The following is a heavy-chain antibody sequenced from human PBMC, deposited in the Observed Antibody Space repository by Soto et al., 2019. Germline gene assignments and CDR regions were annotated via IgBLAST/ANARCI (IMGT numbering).Heavy chain of an antibody. D-gene: IGHD3-16*02. CDR1: GFTFSSYA. Sequence: EVQLLESGGGLVQPGGSLRLSCAASGFTFSSYAMSWVRQAPGKGLEWVSGISATTYYADSVKGRFTIYRDNSKNTLYLQMNSLTVEDTAVYFCARTGPSSYRDYWGQGTLVTVSS. CDR2: ISATT. V-gene: IGHV3-23*01. J-gene: IGHJ4*02. CDR3: ARTGPSSYRDY.